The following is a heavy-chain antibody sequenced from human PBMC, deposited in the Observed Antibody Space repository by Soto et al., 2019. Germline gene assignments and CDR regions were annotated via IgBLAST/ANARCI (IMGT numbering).Heavy chain of an antibody. V-gene: IGHV1-2*02. CDR1: GYTFTGYY. CDR2: INPNSGGT. D-gene: IGHD2-15*01. CDR3: ARDYCSGGSCSRSLTHFDY. J-gene: IGHJ4*02. Sequence: DSVKVSCKGSGYTFTGYYMHWVRQAPGQGLEWMGWINPNSGGTNYAQKFQGRVTMTRDTSISTAYMELSRLRSDDTAVCYCARDYCSGGSCSRSLTHFDYWGQGTLVTVSS.